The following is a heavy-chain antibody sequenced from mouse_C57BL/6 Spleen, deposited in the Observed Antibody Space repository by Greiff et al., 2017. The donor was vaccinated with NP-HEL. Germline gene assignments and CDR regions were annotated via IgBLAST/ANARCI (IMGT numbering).Heavy chain of an antibody. J-gene: IGHJ3*01. CDR1: GYTFTSYW. D-gene: IGHD1-1*01. V-gene: IGHV1-59*01. CDR2: IDPSDSYT. Sequence: QVQLQQPGAELVRPGTSVKLSCKASGYTFTSYWMHWVKQRPGQGLEWIGVIDPSDSYTNYNQKFKGKATLTVDTSSSTAYMQLSSLTSEDSAVYYCARDGSSYGAWFAYWGQGTLVTVSA. CDR3: ARDGSSYGAWFAY.